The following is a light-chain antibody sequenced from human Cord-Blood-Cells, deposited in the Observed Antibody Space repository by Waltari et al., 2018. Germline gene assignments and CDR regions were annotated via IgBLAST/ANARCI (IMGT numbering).Light chain of an antibody. CDR3: SSYTSSSTRVV. CDR1: RSDVGGYHY. J-gene: IGLJ2*01. V-gene: IGLV2-14*01. CDR2: EVS. Sequence: QSALTQPASVSGYPGPSITIPCTGTRSDVGGYHYVSWYQQHTGKAPILILYEVSNRPSGVSNLFSGSKSGNTASLTISGLQAEDEADYYCSSYTSSSTRVVFGGGTKLTVL.